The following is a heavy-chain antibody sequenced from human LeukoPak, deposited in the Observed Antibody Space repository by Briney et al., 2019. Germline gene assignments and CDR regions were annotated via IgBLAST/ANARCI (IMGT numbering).Heavy chain of an antibody. CDR3: ARDWTAAVGYMDV. CDR1: GFTFSSYW. CDR2: IKQGGSEK. D-gene: IGHD3/OR15-3a*01. Sequence: PGASLRLSCAASGFTFSSYWMSWVRQAPGKGLEWVANIKQGGSEKYYVDSVKGQFTMSRDNAKIRLYLQMNSLRAEDTTVYYCARDWTAAVGYMDVWGKGTTVTVSS. V-gene: IGHV3-7*01. J-gene: IGHJ6*03.